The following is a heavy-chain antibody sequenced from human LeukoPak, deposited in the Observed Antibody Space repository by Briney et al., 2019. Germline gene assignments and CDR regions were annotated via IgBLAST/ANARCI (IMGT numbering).Heavy chain of an antibody. V-gene: IGHV3-33*01. J-gene: IGHJ4*02. D-gene: IGHD1-1*01. CDR1: GFTFSSYG. CDR3: ARDGTMLGSSYYFDY. CDR2: IWYDGSNK. Sequence: GGSLRLSWATSGFTFSSYGMHWVRQAPGKGLEWVAVIWYDGSNKYYADSVKGRFTISRDNSKNTLYLQMNSLRAEDTAVYYCARDGTMLGSSYYFDYWGQGTLVTVSS.